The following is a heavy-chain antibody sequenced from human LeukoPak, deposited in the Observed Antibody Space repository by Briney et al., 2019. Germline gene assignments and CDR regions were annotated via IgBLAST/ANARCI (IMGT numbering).Heavy chain of an antibody. J-gene: IGHJ6*02. Sequence: SGPTLVNPTQTLTLTCTFSGFSLSTSGMCVRWIRQPPGKALEWLALIDWDDDKYYSTSLKTRLTISKDTSKNQVVLTMTNMDPVDTATYYCALASVVTPNYYYGMDVWGQGTTVTVSS. V-gene: IGHV2-70*01. CDR3: ALASVVTPNYYYGMDV. D-gene: IGHD4-23*01. CDR1: GFSLSTSGMC. CDR2: IDWDDDK.